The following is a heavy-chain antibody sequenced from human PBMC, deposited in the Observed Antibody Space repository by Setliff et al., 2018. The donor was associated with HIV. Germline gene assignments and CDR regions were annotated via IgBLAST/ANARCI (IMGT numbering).Heavy chain of an antibody. D-gene: IGHD5-18*01. CDR1: GGSISNSRYY. V-gene: IGHV4-39*07. Sequence: SETLSLTCTVSGGSISNSRYYWGWIRQPPGKGLEWIGSIYYTGSTNYNPSLKSRITISIDTSKSQFSLKLTSVAAADTAVYYCARDSGGYNYGFAVGSFDYWGQGALVTVSS. CDR2: IYYTGST. CDR3: ARDSGGYNYGFAVGSFDY. J-gene: IGHJ4*02.